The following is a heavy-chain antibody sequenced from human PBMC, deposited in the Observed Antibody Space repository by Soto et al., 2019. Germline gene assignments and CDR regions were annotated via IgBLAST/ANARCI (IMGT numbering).Heavy chain of an antibody. D-gene: IGHD2-15*01. Sequence: GGSLRLSCAASGFTFSSYWVSWVRQAPGKGLEWVANIKQDGSEKYYVDSVKGRFTISRDNAKNSLYLQMNSLRAEDTAVYYCARANRVVTFYYYYGMDVWGQGTTVTVSS. CDR1: GFTFSSYW. V-gene: IGHV3-7*05. CDR2: IKQDGSEK. CDR3: ARANRVVTFYYYYGMDV. J-gene: IGHJ6*02.